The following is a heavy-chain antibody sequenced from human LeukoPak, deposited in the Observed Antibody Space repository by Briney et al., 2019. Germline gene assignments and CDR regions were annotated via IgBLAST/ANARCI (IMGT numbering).Heavy chain of an antibody. Sequence: GGSLRLSCAASGFTVSSNYMNWVRQAPGKGLEWVSVIYSGGSTYYADSVEGRFTISRDNPKNTLYLQLNSLRAEDTAVYYCAKDACGGNCYYSMDVWGKGTTVTVSS. J-gene: IGHJ6*03. CDR3: AKDACGGNCYYSMDV. CDR1: GFTVSSNY. CDR2: IYSGGST. V-gene: IGHV3-66*01.